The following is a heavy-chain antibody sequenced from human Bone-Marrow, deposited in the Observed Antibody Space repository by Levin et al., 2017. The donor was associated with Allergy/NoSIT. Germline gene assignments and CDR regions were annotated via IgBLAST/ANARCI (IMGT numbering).Heavy chain of an antibody. Sequence: SQTLSLTCTVSGGSVSSGSYYWSWIRQPPGKGLEWIAYIYHSGSTKYNPSLKTRVPISLDTSRNQFSLRLTSLTAADTAVYYCARGRYFGGLSFDCWGKGTLVTVSS. J-gene: IGHJ4*02. D-gene: IGHD4-23*01. CDR3: ARGRYFGGLSFDC. CDR2: IYHSGST. CDR1: GGSVSSGSYY. V-gene: IGHV4-61*01.